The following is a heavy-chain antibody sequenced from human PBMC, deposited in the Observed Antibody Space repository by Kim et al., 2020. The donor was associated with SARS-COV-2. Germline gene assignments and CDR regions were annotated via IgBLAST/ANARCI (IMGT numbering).Heavy chain of an antibody. V-gene: IGHV3-30*04. Sequence: GRSLRLSCAASGFTFSSYAMHWVRQAPGKGLEWVAVISYDGSNKYYADSVKGRFTISRDNSKNTLYLQMNSLRAEDTAVYYCARGDAGSPRKPFDFWGQGTLVTVSS. CDR1: GFTFSSYA. CDR3: ARGDAGSPRKPFDF. J-gene: IGHJ4*02. D-gene: IGHD3-10*01. CDR2: ISYDGSNK.